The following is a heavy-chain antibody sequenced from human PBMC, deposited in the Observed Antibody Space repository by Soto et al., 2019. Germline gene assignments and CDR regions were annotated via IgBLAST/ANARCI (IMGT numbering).Heavy chain of an antibody. Sequence: SETLSLTCAVSGGSINSSNWWSWVRRPPGKELEWIGEIYPSGNTNYNPSLKGRVTISVDKSKNLFSLKVHFVTAADTAVYYCAKGMGVASGGPLEYWGQGTLVTVSS. CDR2: IYPSGNT. CDR3: AKGMGVASGGPLEY. D-gene: IGHD1-1*01. V-gene: IGHV4-4*02. CDR1: GGSINSSNW. J-gene: IGHJ4*02.